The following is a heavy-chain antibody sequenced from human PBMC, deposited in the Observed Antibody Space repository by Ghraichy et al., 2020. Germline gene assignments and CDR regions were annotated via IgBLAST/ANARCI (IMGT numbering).Heavy chain of an antibody. CDR2: ISAYNGNT. V-gene: IGHV1-18*01. CDR3: ARGPSYMGSEGWFDP. D-gene: IGHD2-15*01. CDR1: GYTFTSYG. J-gene: IGHJ5*02. Sequence: ASVKVSCKASGYTFTSYGISWVRQAPGQGLEWMGWISAYNGNTNYAQKLQGRVTMTTDTSTSTAYMELRSLRSDDTAVYYCARGPSYMGSEGWFDPWGQGTLVTVSS.